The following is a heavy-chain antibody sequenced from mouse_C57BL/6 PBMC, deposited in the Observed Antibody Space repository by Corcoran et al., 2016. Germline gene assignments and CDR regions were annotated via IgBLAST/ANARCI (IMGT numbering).Heavy chain of an antibody. Sequence: EVQLQQSGHELVKPWASVTLRCKASGYTFTDHNMDWGKQSPGKSLEWIGDSNPKNGGTIYNQKFKGKATLTVDKSSSTAYMELRSLTSEDTAGYYCARRDYDYGWCAYWGQGTLVAVSA. J-gene: IGHJ3*01. D-gene: IGHD2-4*01. V-gene: IGHV1-18*01. CDR2: SNPKNGGT. CDR3: ARRDYDYGWCAY. CDR1: GYTFTDHN.